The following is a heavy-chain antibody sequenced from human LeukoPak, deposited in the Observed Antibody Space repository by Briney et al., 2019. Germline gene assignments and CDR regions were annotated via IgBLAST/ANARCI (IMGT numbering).Heavy chain of an antibody. V-gene: IGHV4-34*01. CDR2: INHSGST. Sequence: PSETLSLTCAVYGGSFSGYYWSWIRQPPGKGLEWIGEINHSGSTNYNPSLKSRVTISVDTSKNQFSLKLSSVTAADTAVYYCARTAGGDGYNDWGQGTLVTVSS. CDR3: ARTAGGDGYND. D-gene: IGHD5-24*01. CDR1: GGSFSGYY. J-gene: IGHJ4*02.